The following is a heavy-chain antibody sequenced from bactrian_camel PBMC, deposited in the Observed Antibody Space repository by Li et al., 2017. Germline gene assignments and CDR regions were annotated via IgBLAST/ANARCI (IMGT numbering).Heavy chain of an antibody. Sequence: VQLVESGGGLVQPGGSLRLSCATSGFTFSAWTMNWVRQAPGKGLEWVSRINSGGGRTYYADSVKGRFTISRDNAKNTIYLQMNSLKPEDTGMYYCKTDEGPRTPSAEICQRRWGQGTQVTVS. CDR2: INSGGGRT. CDR1: GFTFSAWT. V-gene: IGHV3S40*01. CDR3: KTDEGPRTPSAEICQRR. D-gene: IGHD2*01. J-gene: IGHJ4*01.